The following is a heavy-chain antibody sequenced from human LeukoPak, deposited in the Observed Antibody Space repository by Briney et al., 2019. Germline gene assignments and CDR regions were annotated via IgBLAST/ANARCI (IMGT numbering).Heavy chain of an antibody. V-gene: IGHV3-23*01. CDR1: GFTYTNYA. Sequence: PGGSLRLSCAASGFTYTNYAMTWVRQAPGKGLEWVAAISGSGGSTFYADSVKGRFTISRDNSKSTHYLQMNSLRAEDTAVYYCAKILVGPTRGSSDYWGQGTLVTVSS. D-gene: IGHD1-26*01. CDR2: ISGSGGST. CDR3: AKILVGPTRGSSDY. J-gene: IGHJ4*02.